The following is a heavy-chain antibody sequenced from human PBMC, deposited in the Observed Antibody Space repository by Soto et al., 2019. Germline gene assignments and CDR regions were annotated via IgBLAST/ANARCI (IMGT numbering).Heavy chain of an antibody. CDR2: ISDSGRI. CDR1: GGSISTYF. V-gene: IGHV4-59*01. Sequence: SETLSLTCTVSGGSISTYFWNWLRQPPGKGLEWIAYISDSGRISYNPSLKSRVTISVDASKNQFSLSLSSVTAADTAVYYCARDRIAADATEVAFDFWGQGTMVTVSS. D-gene: IGHD6-13*01. CDR3: ARDRIAADATEVAFDF. J-gene: IGHJ3*01.